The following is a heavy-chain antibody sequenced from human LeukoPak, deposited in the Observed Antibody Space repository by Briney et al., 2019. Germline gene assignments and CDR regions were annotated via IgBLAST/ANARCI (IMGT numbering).Heavy chain of an antibody. V-gene: IGHV3-30*18. CDR1: GFTFSSYG. CDR2: ISYDGSNK. J-gene: IGHJ2*01. CDR3: AKDSATVTTDWYFDL. D-gene: IGHD4-17*01. Sequence: PGGSLRLSCAASGFTFSSYGMHWVRQAPGKGLEWVAVISYDGSNKYYADSVKGRFTISRDNSKNTLYLQMNSLRAEDMAVYYCAKDSATVTTDWYFDLWGRGTLVTVSS.